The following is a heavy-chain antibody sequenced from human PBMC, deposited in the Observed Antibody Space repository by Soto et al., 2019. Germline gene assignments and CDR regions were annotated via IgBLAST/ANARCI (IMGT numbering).Heavy chain of an antibody. CDR2: IYHSGST. J-gene: IGHJ4*02. V-gene: IGHV4-4*02. CDR1: GGSISSSNW. D-gene: IGHD3-10*01. Sequence: QVQLQESGPGLVKPSGTLSLTCAVSGGSISSSNWWSWVRQPPGKGLEWIGEIYHSGSTNYNPSLKSRXXIXVXXSKNQFSLKLSSVTAADTTVYYCASVGWFGDPGGYWGQGTLVTVSS. CDR3: ASVGWFGDPGGY.